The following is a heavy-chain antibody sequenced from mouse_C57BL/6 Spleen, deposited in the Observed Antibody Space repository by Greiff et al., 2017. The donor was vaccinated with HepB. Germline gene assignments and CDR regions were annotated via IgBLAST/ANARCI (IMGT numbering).Heavy chain of an antibody. V-gene: IGHV1-80*01. CDR2: IYPGDGDT. J-gene: IGHJ4*01. CDR3: ERRQRRPSYARDY. CDR1: GYAFSSYW. Sequence: VQLQQSGAELVKPGASVKISCKASGYAFSSYWMNWVKQRPGTGLEWIGQIYPGDGDTNYNGKFKGKATLTADKSPSTAYMQLSSLTAEDSAVYFWERRQRRPSYARDYWGQGTSVTVSS. D-gene: IGHD3-2*02.